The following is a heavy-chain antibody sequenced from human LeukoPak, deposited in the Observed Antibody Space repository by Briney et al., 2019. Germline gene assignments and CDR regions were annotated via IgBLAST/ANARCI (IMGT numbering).Heavy chain of an antibody. D-gene: IGHD5-18*01. Sequence: ASVKVSCKASGGTFSSYAISWVRQAPGQGLEWMGGIIPIFGTANYAQKFQGRVTITTDESTSTAYMELSSLRSEDTAVYYCARGTGYSYGYGDYYYYMDVWGKGTTVTVSS. CDR2: IIPIFGTA. CDR3: ARGTGYSYGYGDYYYYMDV. J-gene: IGHJ6*03. CDR1: GGTFSSYA. V-gene: IGHV1-69*05.